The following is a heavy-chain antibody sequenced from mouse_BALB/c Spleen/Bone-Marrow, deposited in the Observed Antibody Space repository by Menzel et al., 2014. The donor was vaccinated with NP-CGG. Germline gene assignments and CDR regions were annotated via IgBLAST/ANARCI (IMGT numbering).Heavy chain of an antibody. CDR2: IDPSNSET. CDR1: GYTFTSYW. V-gene: IGHV1S127*01. CDR3: ARGELLRFFDY. D-gene: IGHD1-1*01. J-gene: IGHJ2*01. Sequence: VQLQQSGPEPVRPGASMKMSRKASGYTFTSYWMHWVKQRPGQGLEWIGMIDPSNSETRLNQKFKDKATLNVDKSSNTDYTQLSSLASEDSAVYYCARGELLRFFDYWGQGTPLTVSS.